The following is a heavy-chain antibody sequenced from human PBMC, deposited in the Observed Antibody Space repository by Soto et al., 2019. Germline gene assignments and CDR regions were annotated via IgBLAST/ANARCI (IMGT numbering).Heavy chain of an antibody. V-gene: IGHV2-5*02. J-gene: IGHJ4*02. CDR2: IYWDDDK. Sequence: QITLKESGPTLMKPTQTLTLTCTFSGFSLTSPAVGVNWIRQPPGKALEWLALIYWDDDKQYSPSLKSRLTITKDTSKNQVVLTMTNMDPVDTATYYCAHGSGWLSDYWGQGTLVTVSS. D-gene: IGHD6-19*01. CDR1: GFSLTSPAVG. CDR3: AHGSGWLSDY.